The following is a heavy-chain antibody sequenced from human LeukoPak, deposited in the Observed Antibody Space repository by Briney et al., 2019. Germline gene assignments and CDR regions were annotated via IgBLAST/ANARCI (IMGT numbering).Heavy chain of an antibody. CDR1: AGSISSYY. Sequence: SETLSLTCTVSAGSISSYYWSWIREPPGKGLEWIGNIYYNGNTNYNPSLKSRVTISVDTSKNQFSLRLTSVTAADTAVYYCATSPEYCSGGNCYRFDHWGQGSLVTVSS. V-gene: IGHV4-59*08. J-gene: IGHJ4*02. D-gene: IGHD2-15*01. CDR2: IYYNGNT. CDR3: ATSPEYCSGGNCYRFDH.